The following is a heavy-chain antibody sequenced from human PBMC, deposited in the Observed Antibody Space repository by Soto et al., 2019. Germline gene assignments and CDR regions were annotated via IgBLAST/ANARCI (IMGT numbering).Heavy chain of an antibody. D-gene: IGHD6-19*01. CDR3: ARGQIAVAGNFAY. CDR2: IYYSGST. J-gene: IGHJ4*02. V-gene: IGHV4-59*01. Sequence: QVQLQESGPGLVKPSETLSLTCTVSGGSISSYYWSWIRQPPGKGLEWIGYIYYSGSTNYNLSLTSRVTRSVDPSKNPFSLKLRSVTAADTAVYYCARGQIAVAGNFAYWGQGILVTVSS. CDR1: GGSISSYY.